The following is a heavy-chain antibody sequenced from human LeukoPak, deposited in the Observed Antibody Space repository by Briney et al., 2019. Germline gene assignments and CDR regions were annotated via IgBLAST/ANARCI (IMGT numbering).Heavy chain of an antibody. J-gene: IGHJ4*02. D-gene: IGHD6-13*01. V-gene: IGHV4-34*01. Sequence: SETLSLTCAVYGGSFSGYYWSWIRQPPGKGLEWIGEINHSGSTNYNPFLKSRVTISVDTSKNQFSLKLSSVTAADTAVYYCARAPYSSSWLNWGQGTLVTVSS. CDR2: INHSGST. CDR1: GGSFSGYY. CDR3: ARAPYSSSWLN.